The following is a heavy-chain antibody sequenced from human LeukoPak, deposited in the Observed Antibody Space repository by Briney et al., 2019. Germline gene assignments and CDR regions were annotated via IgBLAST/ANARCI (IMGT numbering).Heavy chain of an antibody. J-gene: IGHJ3*02. CDR1: YGSVSSTNYY. V-gene: IGHV4-39*07. D-gene: IGHD3-22*01. CDR2: ISYTGST. CDR3: VMIVADAFDI. Sequence: SETLSLTCTVSYGSVSSTNYYWDWIRQPPGKGLEWIGKISYTGSTYYNPSLKSRVTMSLDTSKNQFSLRVNSVTAADTAVYYCVMIVADAFDIWGQGTMVTVSS.